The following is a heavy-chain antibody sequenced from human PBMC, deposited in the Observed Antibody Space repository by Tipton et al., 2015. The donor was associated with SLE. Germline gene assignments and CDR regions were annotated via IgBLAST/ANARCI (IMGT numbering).Heavy chain of an antibody. D-gene: IGHD2-15*01. Sequence: TLSLTCTVSGGSISSYYWGWIRQPPGKGLEWIGSVYYSGSTYYNPSLKSRVTISVDTSKNQFSLKLSSVTAADTAVYYCARQPRIVVVVAATPGYFDYWGQGTLVTVSS. CDR2: VYYSGST. V-gene: IGHV4-39*01. CDR1: GGSISSYY. CDR3: ARQPRIVVVVAATPGYFDY. J-gene: IGHJ4*02.